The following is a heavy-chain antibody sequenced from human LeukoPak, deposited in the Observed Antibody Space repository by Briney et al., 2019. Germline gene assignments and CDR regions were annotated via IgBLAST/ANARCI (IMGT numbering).Heavy chain of an antibody. J-gene: IGHJ3*02. Sequence: PGGSLRLSCAASGFTFSSYAMSWVRQAPGKGLEWVSAISGSGGSTYYADSVKGRFTISRDNSKNTLYLQMNSLRAEDTAVYYCAKDQGYSSAWYSRDGFDMWGQGTMVTVSS. CDR1: GFTFSSYA. D-gene: IGHD6-19*01. CDR2: ISGSGGST. V-gene: IGHV3-23*01. CDR3: AKDQGYSSAWYSRDGFDM.